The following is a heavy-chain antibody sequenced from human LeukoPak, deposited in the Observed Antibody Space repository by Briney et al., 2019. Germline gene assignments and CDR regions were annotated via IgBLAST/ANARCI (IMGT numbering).Heavy chain of an antibody. CDR1: GYTFTGYY. CDR2: VNPNSGGT. CDR3: ARDEDGYNAAGGY. D-gene: IGHD5-24*01. J-gene: IGHJ4*02. Sequence: ASVKVSCKASGYTFTGYYMHWVRQAPGQGLEWMGWVNPNSGGTSYAQKFQGRVTMTRDTSTSTVYMELSSLRSEDTAVYYCARDEDGYNAAGGYWGQGTLVTVSS. V-gene: IGHV1-2*02.